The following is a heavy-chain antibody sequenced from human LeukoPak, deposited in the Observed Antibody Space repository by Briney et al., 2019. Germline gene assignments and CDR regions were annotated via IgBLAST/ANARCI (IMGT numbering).Heavy chain of an antibody. Sequence: ASVKVSCKASGYTFTSYYMHWVRQAPGQGLEWMGIINPSGGSTSYAQKFQGRVTMTRDTSTSTVYMELSSLRSEDTAVYYCARVPVGNYYDSSGYYYDPRSPPPVNWFDPWGQGTLVTVSS. CDR1: GYTFTSYY. D-gene: IGHD3-22*01. CDR2: INPSGGST. CDR3: ARVPVGNYYDSSGYYYDPRSPPPVNWFDP. J-gene: IGHJ5*02. V-gene: IGHV1-46*01.